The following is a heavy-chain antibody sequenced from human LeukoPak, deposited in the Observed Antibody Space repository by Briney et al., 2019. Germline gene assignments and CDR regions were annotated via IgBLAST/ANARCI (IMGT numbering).Heavy chain of an antibody. CDR3: ARDPGAAAAGGFDY. CDR2: IYSGGST. D-gene: IGHD6-13*01. CDR1: GFTVSSNY. J-gene: IGHJ4*02. V-gene: IGHV3-53*01. Sequence: GGSLRLSCAASGFTVSSNYMSWVRQAPGKGLEWVSVIYSGGSTYYADSVKGRFTISRDNSKNTLYLQMNSLRAEDTAVYYCARDPGAAAAGGFDYWGQGTLVTVSS.